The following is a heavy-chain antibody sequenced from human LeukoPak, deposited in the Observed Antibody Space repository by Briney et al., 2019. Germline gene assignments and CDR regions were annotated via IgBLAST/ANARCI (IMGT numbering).Heavy chain of an antibody. CDR3: AKGDSSSPGADY. D-gene: IGHD6-6*01. Sequence: GGSLRLSCAASGFTFSSYAMSWVRQAPGKGLEWVSAISGSGGSTYYADSVKGRFTISRDNSKNTLYLQMNSLGAEDTAVYYCAKGDSSSPGADYWGQGTLVTVSS. CDR2: ISGSGGST. CDR1: GFTFSSYA. J-gene: IGHJ4*02. V-gene: IGHV3-23*01.